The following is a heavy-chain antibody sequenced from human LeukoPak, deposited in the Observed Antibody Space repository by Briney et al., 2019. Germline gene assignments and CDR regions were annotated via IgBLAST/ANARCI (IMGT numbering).Heavy chain of an antibody. Sequence: GGSLRLSCAASGFTFTTYSMNWVRQAPGKGLEWVSYISSSSSTIYYADSVKGRFTISRDNAKNSLYLQMNSLRDEDTAVYYCARGETSVTSSLHYWGQGTLVTVSS. CDR2: ISSSSSTI. J-gene: IGHJ4*02. V-gene: IGHV3-48*02. CDR1: GFTFTTYS. D-gene: IGHD4-17*01. CDR3: ARGETSVTSSLHY.